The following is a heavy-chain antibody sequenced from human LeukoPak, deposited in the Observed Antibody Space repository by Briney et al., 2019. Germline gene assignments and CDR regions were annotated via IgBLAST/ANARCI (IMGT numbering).Heavy chain of an antibody. D-gene: IGHD6-19*01. CDR3: ARGRLWLVDY. V-gene: IGHV4-34*01. CDR2: INHSGST. J-gene: IGHJ4*02. Sequence: SETLSLTCAVYGGSFSGYYWSWIRQPPGKGLEWIGEINHSGSTNHNPSLKSRVTISVDTSKNQFSLKLSSVTAADTAVYYCARGRLWLVDYWGQGTLVTVSS. CDR1: GGSFSGYY.